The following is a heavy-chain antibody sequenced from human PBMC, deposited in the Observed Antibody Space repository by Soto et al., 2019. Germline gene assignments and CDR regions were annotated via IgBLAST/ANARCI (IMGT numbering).Heavy chain of an antibody. Sequence: QVQLQESGPGLVKPSETLSLTCTVSGGSISSYYWSWIRQPPGKGLEWIGYIYYRGSTNYNPSLKRRVSKSVVTSNTYFSLKLSSVTAADTAVYYYERGYASTAILYYYYGMDGWGQETTVTVSS. D-gene: IGHD3-16*01. CDR2: IYYRGST. J-gene: IGHJ6*02. CDR3: ERGYASTAILYYYYGMDG. V-gene: IGHV4-59*01. CDR1: GGSISSYY.